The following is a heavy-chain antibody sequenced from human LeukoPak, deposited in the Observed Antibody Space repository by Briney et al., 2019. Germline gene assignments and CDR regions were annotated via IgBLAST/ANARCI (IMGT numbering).Heavy chain of an antibody. CDR3: ARPLIAARPGGMDV. D-gene: IGHD6-6*01. V-gene: IGHV3-30-3*01. J-gene: IGHJ6*02. Sequence: GGSLRLSCAASGFTFSSYAMRWVRQGPGKGLEWVAVISYDGSNKYYADSVKGRFTISRDNSKNTLYLQMNSLRAEDTAVYYCARPLIAARPGGMDVWGQGTTVTVSS. CDR2: ISYDGSNK. CDR1: GFTFSSYA.